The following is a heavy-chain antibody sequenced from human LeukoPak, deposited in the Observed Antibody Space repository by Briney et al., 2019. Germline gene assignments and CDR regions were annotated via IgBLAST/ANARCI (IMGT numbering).Heavy chain of an antibody. CDR1: GFTFSSYA. CDR2: ISYDGSNK. J-gene: IGHJ4*02. V-gene: IGHV3-30*01. Sequence: PGGSLRLSCAASGFTFSSYAMHWVRQAPGKGLEWVAVISYDGSNKYYADSVKGRFTNSRDNSKNTLYLQMNSLRAEDTAVYYCARDFLQIAVAGYFDYWGQGTLVTVSS. D-gene: IGHD6-19*01. CDR3: ARDFLQIAVAGYFDY.